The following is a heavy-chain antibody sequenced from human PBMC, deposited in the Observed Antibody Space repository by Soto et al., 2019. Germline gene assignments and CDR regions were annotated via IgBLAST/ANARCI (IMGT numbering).Heavy chain of an antibody. CDR3: AKELGDFLPFDY. J-gene: IGHJ4*02. CDR2: ISADSHAI. V-gene: IGHV3-23*01. D-gene: IGHD4-17*01. CDR1: GFTFNTYA. Sequence: ESLRLSCAASGFTFNTYAMSGVRQAPGKGLEWVSAISADSHAIFYTDSVQGRFTISRDNSKNTVYLQMNSLRVEDTAVYYCAKELGDFLPFDYWGQGTLVTVSS.